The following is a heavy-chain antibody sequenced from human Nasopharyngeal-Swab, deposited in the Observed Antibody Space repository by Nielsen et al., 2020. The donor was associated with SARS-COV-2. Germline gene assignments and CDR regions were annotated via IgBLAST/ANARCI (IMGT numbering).Heavy chain of an antibody. D-gene: IGHD1-26*01. V-gene: IGHV4-31*03. CDR3: ARDNRMVIVGAWYGMDV. Sequence: SETLSLTCTVSGGSISSGGYYWSWIRQHPGKGLEWIGYIYYSGSTYYNPSLKSRVTISVDTSKNQFSLKLSSVTAADTAVYYCARDNRMVIVGAWYGMDVWGQGTTVTVSS. CDR1: GGSISSGGYY. CDR2: IYYSGST. J-gene: IGHJ6*02.